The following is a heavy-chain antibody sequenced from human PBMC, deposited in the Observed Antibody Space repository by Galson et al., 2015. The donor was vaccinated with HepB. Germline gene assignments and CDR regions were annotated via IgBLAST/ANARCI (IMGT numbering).Heavy chain of an antibody. D-gene: IGHD2-15*01. J-gene: IGHJ3*02. V-gene: IGHV3-15*01. CDR1: GLTFTNAW. CDR3: TTSYVSVAPCHSQNAFDI. Sequence: SLRLSCAASGLTFTNAWMSWVRQAPGKGLEWVGRIKNKTDGGTTDYAAPVKGRFSISRDDSKNTLYLQMNSLKTEDTALYYCTTSYVSVAPCHSQNAFDIWGQGTMVTVSS. CDR2: IKNKTDGGTT.